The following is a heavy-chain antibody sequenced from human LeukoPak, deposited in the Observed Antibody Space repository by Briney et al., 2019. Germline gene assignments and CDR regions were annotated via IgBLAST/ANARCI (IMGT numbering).Heavy chain of an antibody. V-gene: IGHV1-18*01. D-gene: IGHD4-11*01. J-gene: IGHJ4*02. CDR2: ISAYNGDT. CDR1: GYTFSNYG. Sequence: GASVKVSCKTYGYTFSNYGISWVRQAPGQGLEWLGWISAYNGDTKYAQKFQGRVTMTTDASTTTGHMELTSLRSDDTAVYFCARFYSNFGDYWGQGTLVTVSS. CDR3: ARFYSNFGDY.